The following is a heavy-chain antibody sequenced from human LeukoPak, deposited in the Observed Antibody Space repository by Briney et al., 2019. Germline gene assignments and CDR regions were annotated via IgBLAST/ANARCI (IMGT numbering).Heavy chain of an antibody. Sequence: GGSLRLSCAASGFTFDDYAMHWVRQAPGKGLEWVSGISWNSGSIGYADSVKGRFTISRDNAKNSLYLRMNSLRAEDTALYYCAKSRTGYYDSSGYYIHWGQGTLVTVSS. J-gene: IGHJ4*02. CDR3: AKSRTGYYDSSGYYIH. CDR1: GFTFDDYA. CDR2: ISWNSGSI. D-gene: IGHD3-22*01. V-gene: IGHV3-9*01.